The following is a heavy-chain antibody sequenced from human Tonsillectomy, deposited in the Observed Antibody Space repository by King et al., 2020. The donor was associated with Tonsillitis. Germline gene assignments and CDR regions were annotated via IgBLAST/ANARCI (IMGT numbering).Heavy chain of an antibody. CDR3: AKVAGQWLVRGGYFDY. CDR1: GFTFSSYA. Sequence: DVQLVESGGGLVQPGGSLKLSCAASGFTFSSYAMSWVRQAPGKGLEWVSAISGSGGSTYYADSVKVRFTISRDNSKNTLYLQMNSLRAEDTAVYYCAKVAGQWLVRGGYFDYWGQGTLVTVSS. J-gene: IGHJ4*02. CDR2: ISGSGGST. D-gene: IGHD6-19*01. V-gene: IGHV3-23*04.